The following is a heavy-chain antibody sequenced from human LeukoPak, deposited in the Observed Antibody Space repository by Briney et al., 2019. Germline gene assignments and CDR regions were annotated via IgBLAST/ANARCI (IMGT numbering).Heavy chain of an antibody. Sequence: PSETLSLTCTVSGGSISSYYWSWIRQPPGKGLEGIGYIYYSGSTNYNPSLKSRVTMSVDTSKNQFSLKLSSVTAADTAVYYCAREGAYCGGDCAVTPVDYWGQGTLVTVSS. CDR3: AREGAYCGGDCAVTPVDY. J-gene: IGHJ4*02. CDR1: GGSISSYY. D-gene: IGHD2-21*01. CDR2: IYYSGST. V-gene: IGHV4-59*12.